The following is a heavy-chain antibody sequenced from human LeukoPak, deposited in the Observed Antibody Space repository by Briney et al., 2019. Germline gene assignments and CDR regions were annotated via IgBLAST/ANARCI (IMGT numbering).Heavy chain of an antibody. CDR3: ARGAYGSGSSYNYYGMDV. CDR2: SYADESDT. D-gene: IGHD3-10*01. J-gene: IGHJ6*02. V-gene: IGHV5-51*01. Sequence: PGESLKISCKASGCSFGNRGMGWARRLPGKGLKWMGVSYADESDTIYSPSFQGQVTISADKSISTAYLQWSSLKASDTAMYYCARGAYGSGSSYNYYGMDVWGQGTTVTVSS. CDR1: GCSFGNRG.